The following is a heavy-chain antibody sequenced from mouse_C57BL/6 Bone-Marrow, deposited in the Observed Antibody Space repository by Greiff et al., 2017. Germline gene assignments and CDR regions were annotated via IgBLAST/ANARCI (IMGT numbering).Heavy chain of an antibody. V-gene: IGHV5-4*01. Sequence: EVKLMESGGGLVKPGGSLKLSCAASGFTFSSYAMSWVRQTPEKRLEWVATISDGGSYTYYPDNVKGRFTLTRDNAKNNLYLQMSHLKSEDTAMYYCARELTGDWYFDVWGTGTTVTVSS. CDR2: ISDGGSYT. CDR3: ARELTGDWYFDV. J-gene: IGHJ1*03. D-gene: IGHD4-1*01. CDR1: GFTFSSYA.